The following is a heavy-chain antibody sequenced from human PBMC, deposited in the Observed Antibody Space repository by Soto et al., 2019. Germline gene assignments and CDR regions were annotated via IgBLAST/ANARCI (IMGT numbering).Heavy chain of an antibody. Sequence: GGSLRLSCAASGFIFTNYAMNWVRQAPGEGLEWVSVIGVRGNSAYYADSVQGRFTISRDNSKNTLSLQMSSLKADDTAIYYCVREGRGSFDFWGRGTMVTVTS. CDR3: VREGRGSFDF. V-gene: IGHV3-23*01. CDR1: GFIFTNYA. D-gene: IGHD5-12*01. CDR2: IGVRGNSA. J-gene: IGHJ3*01.